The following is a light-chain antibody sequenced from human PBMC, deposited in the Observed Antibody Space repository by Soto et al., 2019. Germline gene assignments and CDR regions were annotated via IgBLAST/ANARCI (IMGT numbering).Light chain of an antibody. CDR3: QHHNTYPLT. Sequence: DIQMTQSPPTLSASVGDRVTITCRASQSIRHYLAWYQQMPGKAPKLLIYGASTLQSGVPSRFSGSGSGTEFTLTISSLQPDDFGTYFCQHHNTYPLTFGGGTKVDIK. CDR1: QSIRHY. CDR2: GAS. J-gene: IGKJ4*01. V-gene: IGKV1-5*01.